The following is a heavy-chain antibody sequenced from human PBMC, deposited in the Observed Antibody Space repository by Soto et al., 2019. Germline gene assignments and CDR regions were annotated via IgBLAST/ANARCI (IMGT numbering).Heavy chain of an antibody. Sequence: GGSLRLSCATSGFTLSNFAMSWVRQAPGKGLEWVSVVSGSGVTTKYADSVKGRFIISKDAPQNTLSLQMHSLRVEDTGVYYCVKRRLRGLNNGNFDFWGQGTLVTVSS. CDR2: VSGSGVTT. J-gene: IGHJ4*02. CDR3: VKRRLRGLNNGNFDF. V-gene: IGHV3-23*01. CDR1: GFTLSNFA. D-gene: IGHD3-10*01.